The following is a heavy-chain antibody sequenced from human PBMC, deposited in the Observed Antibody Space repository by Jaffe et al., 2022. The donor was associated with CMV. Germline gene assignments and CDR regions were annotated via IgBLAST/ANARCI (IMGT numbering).Heavy chain of an antibody. Sequence: EVQLVESGGGLVQPGGSLRLSCAASGFTFSSYAMHWVRQAPGKGLEYVSAISSNGGSTYYANSVKGRFTISRDNSKNTLYLQMGSLRAEDMAVYYCARDVASPIFYGSGSYYKPRGAFDIWGQGTMVTVSS. V-gene: IGHV3-64*01. D-gene: IGHD3-10*01. J-gene: IGHJ3*02. CDR3: ARDVASPIFYGSGSYYKPRGAFDI. CDR1: GFTFSSYA. CDR2: ISSNGGST.